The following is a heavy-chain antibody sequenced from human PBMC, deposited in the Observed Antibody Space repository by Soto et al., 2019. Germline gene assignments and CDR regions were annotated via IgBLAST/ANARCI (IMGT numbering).Heavy chain of an antibody. V-gene: IGHV3-33*01. CDR2: IWYDGSNK. CDR1: GFTFSSYG. J-gene: IGHJ6*02. Sequence: GGSLRLSCAASGFTFSSYGMHWVRQAPGKGLEWVAVIWYDGSNKYYADSVKGRFTISRDNSKNTLYLQMNSLRAEDTAVYYCARDSYGSGSSYYYYYYGMDVWGQGTTVTVSS. D-gene: IGHD3-10*01. CDR3: ARDSYGSGSSYYYYYYGMDV.